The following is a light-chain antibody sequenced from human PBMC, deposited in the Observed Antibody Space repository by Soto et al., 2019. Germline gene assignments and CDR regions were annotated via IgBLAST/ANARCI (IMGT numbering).Light chain of an antibody. Sequence: EIVMTQSPATLSVSPGDRVTLSCRASQSVTSNLAWYQQKPGQAPRLLIYGASTRATGIPARFSGSGSGTEFTCTISSLQSEDFAVYYCQQYNNWPYTFGRGTKLEMK. CDR3: QQYNNWPYT. V-gene: IGKV3-15*01. CDR1: QSVTSN. CDR2: GAS. J-gene: IGKJ2*01.